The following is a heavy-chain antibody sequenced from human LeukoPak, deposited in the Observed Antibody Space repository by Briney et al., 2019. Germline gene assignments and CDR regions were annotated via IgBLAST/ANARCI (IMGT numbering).Heavy chain of an antibody. CDR2: INHSGSI. Sequence: SETLSLTCTVYGGSFSGYYWSWIRQPPGRGLEWIGEINHSGSINYNPSLKSRVTISVDTSKNQFSLKLSSVTAADTAVYYCARDPNSRDLENDSWGQGTLVTVSS. CDR1: GGSFSGYY. CDR3: ARDPNSRDLENDS. D-gene: IGHD1-1*01. V-gene: IGHV4-34*01. J-gene: IGHJ4*02.